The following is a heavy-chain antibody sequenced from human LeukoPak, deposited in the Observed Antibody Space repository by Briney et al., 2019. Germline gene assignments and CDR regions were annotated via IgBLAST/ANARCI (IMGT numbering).Heavy chain of an antibody. V-gene: IGHV3-15*01. CDR1: GFTFSDAW. J-gene: IGHJ4*02. CDR3: TTDGSTTLSNTFDY. Sequence: GGSLRLSCAASGFTFSDAWMYWVRLAPGKGLEWVGRIKSRNRGETVDYAAPVKGRFTISRDDSKTTVYLQMNSLKTEDTAIYYCTTDGSTTLSNTFDYWGQGTLVTVSS. CDR2: IKSRNRGETV. D-gene: IGHD1-26*01.